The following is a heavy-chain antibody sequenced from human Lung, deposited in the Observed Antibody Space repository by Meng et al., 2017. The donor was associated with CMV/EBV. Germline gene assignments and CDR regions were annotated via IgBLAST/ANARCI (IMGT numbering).Heavy chain of an antibody. D-gene: IGHD3-3*01. J-gene: IGHJ4*02. CDR2: ISYDGSNK. CDR1: GFTFSSYA. Sequence: SCAASGFTFSSYAMHWVRQAPGKGLEWVAVISYDGSNKYYADSVKGRFTISRDNSKNTLYLQMNSLRAEDTAVYYCARDRGRFLEWLFPDYWGQGTLV. CDR3: ARDRGRFLEWLFPDY. V-gene: IGHV3-30*04.